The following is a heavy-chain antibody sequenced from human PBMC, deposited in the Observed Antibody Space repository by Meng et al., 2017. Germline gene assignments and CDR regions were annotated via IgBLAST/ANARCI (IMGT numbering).Heavy chain of an antibody. V-gene: IGHV3-53*01. J-gene: IGHJ4*02. CDR2: IYSGGST. CDR3: ARGLRIGPDY. CDR1: GFTVSSNY. D-gene: IGHD3/OR15-3a*01. Sequence: GGSLRLSCAASGFTVSSNYMSWVRQAPGKGLEWVSVIYSGGSTYYADSVKGRFTISRDNSKNTLFLHMNSLRTGDTAVYYCARGLRIGPDYWGQGTLVTVSS.